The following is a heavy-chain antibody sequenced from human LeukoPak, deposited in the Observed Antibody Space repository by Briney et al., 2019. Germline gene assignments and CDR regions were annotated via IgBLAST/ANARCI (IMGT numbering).Heavy chain of an antibody. CDR2: ISGSGGST. J-gene: IGHJ3*02. CDR1: GFTFSSYA. D-gene: IGHD5-12*01. V-gene: IGHV3-23*01. Sequence: GGSLRLSCATSGFTFSSYAMSWVRQAPGKGLEWVSAISGSGGSTYYADSVKGRFTISRDNSKNTLYLQMNNLRAEGTAVYYCAKVGWALVAAAFDIWGQGTMVTVSS. CDR3: AKVGWALVAAAFDI.